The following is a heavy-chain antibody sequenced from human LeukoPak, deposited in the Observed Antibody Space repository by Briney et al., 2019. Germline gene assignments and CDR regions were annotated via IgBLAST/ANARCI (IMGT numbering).Heavy chain of an antibody. J-gene: IGHJ4*02. CDR2: ISSSGSTI. CDR3: AIGEGRSGYYLQVDY. Sequence: GGSLRLSCAASGFTFSSYEMNWVRQAPGKGLEWVSYISSSGSTIYYADSVKGRFTISRDNAKNSLYLQMNSLRAEDTAVYYCAIGEGRSGYYLQVDYWGQGTLVTVSS. V-gene: IGHV3-48*03. CDR1: GFTFSSYE. D-gene: IGHD3-22*01.